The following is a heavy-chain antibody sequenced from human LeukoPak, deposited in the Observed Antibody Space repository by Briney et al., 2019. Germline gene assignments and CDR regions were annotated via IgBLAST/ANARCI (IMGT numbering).Heavy chain of an antibody. CDR3: AKGVSVVISYYFDY. D-gene: IGHD3-22*01. CDR2: ISYDGINK. J-gene: IGHJ4*02. Sequence: GGSLRLSCVASGFTFSSYGMHWVRQAPGKGLEWVALISYDGINKYYADSVKGRFTISRDNSKNTLYLQMNSLRAEDTAVYYCAKGVSVVISYYFDYWGQGTLVTVSS. CDR1: GFTFSSYG. V-gene: IGHV3-30*18.